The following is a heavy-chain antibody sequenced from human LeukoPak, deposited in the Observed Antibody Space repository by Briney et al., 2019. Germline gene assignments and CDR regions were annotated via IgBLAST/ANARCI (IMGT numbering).Heavy chain of an antibody. CDR1: GNYW. CDR3: AKDREYDDSCDYNG. J-gene: IGHJ4*02. Sequence: GGSLRLSCAASGNYWMHWVRQAPGKGLVWVSHINSDGSWTSYADSVKGRFTISRDNSKNTMYLQMNSLRAEDTAVYYCAKDREYDDSCDYNGWGQGTLVTVSS. V-gene: IGHV3-74*01. CDR2: INSDGSWT. D-gene: IGHD3-22*01.